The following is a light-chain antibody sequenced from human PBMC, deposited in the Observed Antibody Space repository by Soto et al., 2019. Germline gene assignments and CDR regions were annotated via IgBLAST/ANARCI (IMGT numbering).Light chain of an antibody. V-gene: IGKV3-20*01. CDR3: QQFSSYPLT. J-gene: IGKJ4*01. CDR2: GAS. CDR1: QRVGSNY. Sequence: DIVLTQSPVTLSLSPGERVTLSCRASQRVGSNYLAWYQQSPGQAPRLLIHGASSRATGIPDRFSGGGSGTDFTLTISRLEPEDFAVYYCQQFSSYPLTFGGGTKVDIK.